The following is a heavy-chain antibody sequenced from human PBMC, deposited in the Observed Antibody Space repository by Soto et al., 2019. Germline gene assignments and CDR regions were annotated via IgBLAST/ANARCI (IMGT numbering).Heavy chain of an antibody. CDR1: GFTFSSYA. J-gene: IGHJ4*02. Sequence: GGSLRLSCAASGFTFSSYAMHWVRQAPGKGLEWVAVISYDGSNKYYADSVKGRFTISRDNSKNTLYLQMNSLRAEDTAVYYCARSAGFDYWGQGTLVTVSS. CDR2: ISYDGSNK. D-gene: IGHD6-25*01. V-gene: IGHV3-30-3*01. CDR3: ARSAGFDY.